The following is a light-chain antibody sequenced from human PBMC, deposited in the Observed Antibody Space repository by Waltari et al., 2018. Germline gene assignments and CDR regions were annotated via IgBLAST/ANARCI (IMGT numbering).Light chain of an antibody. Sequence: QSVLTQPPSASETPGQRVIISCSGSSSNLGSNFLYWYQQLPGTAPKPLLYRNNQRPAGVPDRFSASQSGTSASLAISGLRSEDEAVYYCASWDDSHYVFGTGTQVTVL. CDR2: RNN. V-gene: IGLV1-47*01. CDR1: SSNLGSNF. CDR3: ASWDDSHYV. J-gene: IGLJ1*01.